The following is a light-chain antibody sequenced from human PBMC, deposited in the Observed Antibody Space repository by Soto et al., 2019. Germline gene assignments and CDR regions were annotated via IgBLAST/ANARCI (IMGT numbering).Light chain of an antibody. Sequence: EVVMTQSPGILSVSPGERASLSCRASQSVSGNLAWYQQTPGQAPRLLIHGASTRATGIPARFSASGSGTDFTLTISSLQTEDFGFYYCQQYNDWPRTFGQGTKVEIK. J-gene: IGKJ1*01. CDR1: QSVSGN. CDR3: QQYNDWPRT. V-gene: IGKV3-15*01. CDR2: GAS.